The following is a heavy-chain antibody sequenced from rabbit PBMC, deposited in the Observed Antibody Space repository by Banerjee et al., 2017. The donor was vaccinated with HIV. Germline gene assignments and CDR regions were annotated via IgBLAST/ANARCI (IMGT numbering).Heavy chain of an antibody. CDR3: ARDLGYADSSYHSL. D-gene: IGHD8-1*01. J-gene: IGHJ4*01. CDR1: GFDFSRHY. V-gene: IGHV1S47*01. CDR2: IYAGKGSI. Sequence: QEQLEESGGGLVQPGGSLTLSCKASGFDFSRHYMSWVRQAPGKGLEWIGIIYAGKGSIDYANWVNGRFTISSNTNQNTVSLQINSLTAADTATYICARDLGYADSSYHSLWGPGTLVTVS.